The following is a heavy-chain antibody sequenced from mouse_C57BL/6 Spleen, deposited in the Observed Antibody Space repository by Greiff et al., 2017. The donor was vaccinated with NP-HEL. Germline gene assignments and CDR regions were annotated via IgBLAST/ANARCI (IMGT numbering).Heavy chain of an antibody. V-gene: IGHV1-61*01. CDR2: IYPSDSET. Sequence: QVQLQQPGAELVRPGSSVKLSCKASGYTFTSYWMDWVKQRPGQGLEWIGNIYPSDSETHYNQKFKDKATLTVEKSSSTAYMQLSSLTSEDSAVYYCARGALGYAMDYWGQGTSVTVSS. CDR1: GYTFTSYW. CDR3: ARGALGYAMDY. D-gene: IGHD4-1*01. J-gene: IGHJ4*01.